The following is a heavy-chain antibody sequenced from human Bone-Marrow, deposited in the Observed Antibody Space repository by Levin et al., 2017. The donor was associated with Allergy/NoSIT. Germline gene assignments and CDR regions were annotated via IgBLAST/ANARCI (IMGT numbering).Heavy chain of an antibody. V-gene: IGHV1-69*04. CDR3: ARGQGSVAGVDY. Sequence: ASVKVSCKASGGTFSSYAISWVRQAPGQGLEWMGRIIPILGIANYAQKFQGRVTITADKSTSTAYMELSSLRSEDTAVYYCARGQGSVAGVDYWGQGTLVTVSS. D-gene: IGHD6-19*01. CDR2: IIPILGIA. J-gene: IGHJ4*02. CDR1: GGTFSSYA.